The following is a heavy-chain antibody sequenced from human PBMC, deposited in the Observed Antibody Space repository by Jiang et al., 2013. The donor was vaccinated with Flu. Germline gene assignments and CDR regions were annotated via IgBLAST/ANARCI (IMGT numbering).Heavy chain of an antibody. CDR3: ARSYSGYNGAFDV. CDR1: GDSVSSNSVA. V-gene: IGHV6-1*01. Sequence: ISGDSVSSNSVAWNWIRQSPSRGLEWLGRTYYRSKWYNDYAVSVKSRISINPDTSKNQVSLQLNSVTPEDTAVYYCARSYSGYNGAFDVWGQGTMVTVSS. D-gene: IGHD1-26*01. CDR2: TYYRSKWYN. J-gene: IGHJ3*01.